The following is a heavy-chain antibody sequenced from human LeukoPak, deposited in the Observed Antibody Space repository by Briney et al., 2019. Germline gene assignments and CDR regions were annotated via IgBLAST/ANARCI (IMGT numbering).Heavy chain of an antibody. V-gene: IGHV3-21*01. CDR1: GFTFSSYS. Sequence: PGGSLRLSCAASGFTFSSYSMNWVRQAPGKGLEWVSSISSSSSYIYYAGSVKGRFTISRDNAKNSLYLQMNSLRAEDTAVYYCARGGQQLPFDYWGQGTLVTVSS. D-gene: IGHD6-13*01. J-gene: IGHJ4*02. CDR2: ISSSSSYI. CDR3: ARGGQQLPFDY.